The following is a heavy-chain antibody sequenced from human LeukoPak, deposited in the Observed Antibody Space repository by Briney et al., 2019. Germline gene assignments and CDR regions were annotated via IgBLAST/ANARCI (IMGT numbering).Heavy chain of an antibody. Sequence: PAGSLRLSCTVSGFTVSSNSWSWVRQAPGKGLEWVSFIYSGGNTHYSDSVKGRFTLSRDNSKNTLYLQMNSLRAEDTAIYYCARRAGEYSHPYDYWGQGTLVTVSS. J-gene: IGHJ4*02. CDR3: ARRAGEYSHPYDY. V-gene: IGHV3-53*01. CDR2: IYSGGNT. CDR1: GFTVSSNS. D-gene: IGHD2-15*01.